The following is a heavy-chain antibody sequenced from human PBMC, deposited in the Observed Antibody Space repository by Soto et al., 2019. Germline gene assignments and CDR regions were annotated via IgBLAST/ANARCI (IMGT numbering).Heavy chain of an antibody. CDR2: ISAYNGNT. CDR3: ARDSFIVVVPAPNWFDH. Sequence: ASVKVSCKASGYTFTSYGISWVRQAPGQGLEWMGWISAYNGNTNYAQKLQGRVTMTTDTSTSTAYMELRSLRSDDTAVYYCARDSFIVVVPAPNWFDHRGELPPFTASS. CDR1: GYTFTSYG. J-gene: IGHJ5*02. V-gene: IGHV1-18*04. D-gene: IGHD2-2*01.